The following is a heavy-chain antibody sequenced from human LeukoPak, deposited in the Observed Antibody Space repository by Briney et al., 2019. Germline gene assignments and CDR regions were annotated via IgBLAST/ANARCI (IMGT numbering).Heavy chain of an antibody. D-gene: IGHD3-10*01. CDR1: GGSFSGYY. J-gene: IGHJ1*01. CDR2: INHSGST. Sequence: SETLSLTCAVYGGSFSGYYWSWIRQPPGKGLEWIGEINHSGSTNYNPSLKSRVTISVDTSKNQFSLKVSSVTAADTAVYYCARLRGLRPPAGGYWGQGTLVTVSS. CDR3: ARLRGLRPPAGGY. V-gene: IGHV4-34*01.